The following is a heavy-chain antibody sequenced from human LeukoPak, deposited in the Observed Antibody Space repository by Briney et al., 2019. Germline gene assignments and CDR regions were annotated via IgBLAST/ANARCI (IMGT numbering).Heavy chain of an antibody. J-gene: IGHJ3*02. CDR3: ARDFEDRDCSGWRTGLAFDI. Sequence: GGSLRLSCAASGFTFRSYWMHWGPQAPGKGLVWVSRINRDGSTTTYADSVKGRFTISRDNAKNSLYLQMNSLRAEDTAVYYCARDFEDRDCSGWRTGLAFDIWGQGTMVTVSS. D-gene: IGHD6-19*01. CDR2: INRDGSTT. CDR1: GFTFRSYW. V-gene: IGHV3-74*01.